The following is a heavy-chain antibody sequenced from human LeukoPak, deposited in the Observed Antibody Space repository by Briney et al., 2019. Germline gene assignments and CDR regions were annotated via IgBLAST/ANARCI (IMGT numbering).Heavy chain of an antibody. V-gene: IGHV4-59*01. CDR2: IYYSGST. Sequence: SETLSLTCTVSGDSISTYYWSWIRQPPGKGLEWIGYIYYSGSTTYNPSLKSRVTISVDTSKNQFSLKLSSVTAADTAVYYCARVPGRWLHSYFDYWGQGTLVTVSS. D-gene: IGHD5-24*01. CDR1: GDSISTYY. J-gene: IGHJ4*02. CDR3: ARVPGRWLHSYFDY.